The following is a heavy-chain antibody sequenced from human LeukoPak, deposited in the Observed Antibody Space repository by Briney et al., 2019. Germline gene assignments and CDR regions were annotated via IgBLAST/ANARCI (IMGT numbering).Heavy chain of an antibody. CDR2: INEDGSGK. CDR1: GFTFSRYW. V-gene: IGHV3-7*03. CDR3: ARAVTSTEGY. D-gene: IGHD4-17*01. J-gene: IGHJ4*02. Sequence: GGSLRLSCAAFGFTFSRYWMAWVRQAPGKGLEWVASINEDGSGKHYVDSVKGRFTISRDNAQKSVYLEMNSLRAEDTAVYYCARAVTSTEGYWGQGTLVTVSS.